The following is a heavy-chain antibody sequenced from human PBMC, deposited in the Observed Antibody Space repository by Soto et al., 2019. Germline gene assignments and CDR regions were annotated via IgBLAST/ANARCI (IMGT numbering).Heavy chain of an antibody. V-gene: IGHV1-2*02. CDR3: ARDRTIQLWSLGYYYDSSGYSPEGMDV. J-gene: IGHJ6*02. CDR1: GYTFTGYY. Sequence: QVQLVQSGAEVKKPGASVKVSCKASGYTFTGYYMHWVRQAPGQGLEWMGWINPNSGGTNYAQKFQGRVTMTRDTSISTAYMELSRLRSDDTAVYYCARDRTIQLWSLGYYYDSSGYSPEGMDVWGQGTTVTVSS. D-gene: IGHD3-22*01. CDR2: INPNSGGT.